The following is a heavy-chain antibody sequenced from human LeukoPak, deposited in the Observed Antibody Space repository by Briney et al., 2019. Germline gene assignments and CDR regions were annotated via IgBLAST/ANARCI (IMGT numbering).Heavy chain of an antibody. CDR3: AKSGLNRFDY. V-gene: IGHV3-30*18. J-gene: IGHJ4*02. CDR2: ISYDGSNK. Sequence: GGSLRLSCAASGFTFSSYAMHWVRQAPGKGLEWVAVISYDGSNKYYADSVKGRFTISRDNSKNTLYLQTNSLRAEDTAVYYCAKSGLNRFDYWGQGTLVTVSS. CDR1: GFTFSSYA. D-gene: IGHD2-15*01.